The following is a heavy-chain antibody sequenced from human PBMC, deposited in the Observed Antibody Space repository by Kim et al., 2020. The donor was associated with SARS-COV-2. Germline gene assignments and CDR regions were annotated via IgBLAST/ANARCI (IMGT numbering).Heavy chain of an antibody. J-gene: IGHJ4*03. V-gene: IGHV3-66*01. D-gene: IGHD3-9*01. CDR3: SREGVDFVVHFGY. CDR1: GFTVSSYY. Sequence: GGSLRLSCAASGFTVSSYYMSWVRQAPGKGLEWVSVINSGGAELYYEYATGSFTISSDYYTNTPYFLQINMIIEDTAVYYCSREGVDFVVHFGY. CDR2: INSGGAE.